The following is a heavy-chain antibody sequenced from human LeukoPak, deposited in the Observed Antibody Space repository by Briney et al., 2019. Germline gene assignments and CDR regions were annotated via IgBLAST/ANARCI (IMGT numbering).Heavy chain of an antibody. CDR2: ISGSGTSP. J-gene: IGHJ3*02. V-gene: IGHV3-23*01. D-gene: IGHD3-22*01. CDR1: GFTFSDYY. Sequence: PGGSLRLSCAASGFTFSDYYMSWVRLAPGKGLEWVSAISGSGTSPYYADSVKGRFTISRDNSKNTLYLQMSTLGAEDTAVYYCAVIVVVITTENDALDIWGQGTMVTVSS. CDR3: AVIVVVITTENDALDI.